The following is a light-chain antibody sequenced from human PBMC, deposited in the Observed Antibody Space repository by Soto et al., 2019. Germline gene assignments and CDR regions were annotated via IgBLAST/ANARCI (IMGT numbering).Light chain of an antibody. CDR1: SGSIASNY. CDR2: EDN. J-gene: IGLJ3*02. V-gene: IGLV6-57*03. Sequence: NFMLTQPHSVSESPGKTVIISCTRSSGSIASNYVQWYQQRPGSAPTIVIYEDNQRPSGVADRFSGSVDSSSNSASLTISGLKTEDEADYYCHSYESNNVVFGGGTKVTVL. CDR3: HSYESNNVV.